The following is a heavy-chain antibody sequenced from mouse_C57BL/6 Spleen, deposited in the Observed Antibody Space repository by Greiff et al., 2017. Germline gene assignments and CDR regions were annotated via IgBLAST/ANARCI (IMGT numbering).Heavy chain of an antibody. Sequence: QVQLQQPGAELVKPGASVKMSCKASGYTFTSYWITWVKQRPGQGLEWIGDIYPGSGSTNYNEKFKGKATLTVDTSSSTAYMQLSSLTSEDSAVYYCARRDYDYDEGYAMDYWGQGTSVTVSS. D-gene: IGHD2-4*01. V-gene: IGHV1-55*01. J-gene: IGHJ4*01. CDR1: GYTFTSYW. CDR2: IYPGSGST. CDR3: ARRDYDYDEGYAMDY.